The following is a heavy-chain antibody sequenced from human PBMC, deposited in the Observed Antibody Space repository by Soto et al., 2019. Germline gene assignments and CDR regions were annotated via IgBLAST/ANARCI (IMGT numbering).Heavy chain of an antibody. J-gene: IGHJ4*02. V-gene: IGHV4-4*02. CDR2: IYHSGST. Sequence: QVQLQESGPGLVKPSGTLSLTCAVSGGSISSSNWWSWVRQPPGKGLEGIGEIYHSGSTNYNPSLKSRVTIXVXTXXNQLSPTLSRVTAADTAVYYCARAAMGGSSWPFDYWGQGTLVTVS. CDR3: ARAAMGGSSWPFDY. CDR1: GGSISSSNW. D-gene: IGHD6-13*01.